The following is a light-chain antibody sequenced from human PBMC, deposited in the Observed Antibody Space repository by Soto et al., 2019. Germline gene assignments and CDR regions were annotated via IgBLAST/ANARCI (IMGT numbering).Light chain of an antibody. CDR1: NSNIGAGFD. Sequence: QSVLTQPPSVSGAPGQRVTISCTGNNSNIGAGFDVHWYQQLPGTAPKLIIYSNSDGNNNRPSGVPDRFSGSKSGTSASLAITGLQAEDEADYYCQSYDTSLSLLFGGGTKVTVL. CDR2: SNS. V-gene: IGLV1-40*01. CDR3: QSYDTSLSLL. J-gene: IGLJ2*01.